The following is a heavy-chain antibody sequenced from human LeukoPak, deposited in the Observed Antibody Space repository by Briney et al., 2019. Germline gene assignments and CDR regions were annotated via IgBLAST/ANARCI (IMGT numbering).Heavy chain of an antibody. CDR1: GDSVSSNSAA. Sequence: SQTLSLTCAISGDSVSSNSAAWNWIRQSPSRGLEWLGRTYYRSKWYNDYAVSVKSRITINPDTSKNQFSLQLSSVTAADTAVYYCARRNSYYYGSGSLDYWGQGTLVTVSS. V-gene: IGHV6-1*01. CDR2: TYYRSKWYN. CDR3: ARRNSYYYGSGSLDY. J-gene: IGHJ4*02. D-gene: IGHD3-10*01.